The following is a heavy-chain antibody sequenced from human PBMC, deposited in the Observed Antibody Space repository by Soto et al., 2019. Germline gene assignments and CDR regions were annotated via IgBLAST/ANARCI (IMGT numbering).Heavy chain of an antibody. Sequence: SGPTLVKPTQTLTLTCTFSGFSLSTSGVGVGWIRQPPGKALEWLALIYWDDDKRYSPSLKSRLTITKDTSKNQVVLTMTNMDPVDTATYYCAQGYDILTGYVAFDIWGQGTMVTVSS. D-gene: IGHD3-9*01. V-gene: IGHV2-5*02. CDR3: AQGYDILTGYVAFDI. CDR2: IYWDDDK. J-gene: IGHJ3*02. CDR1: GFSLSTSGVG.